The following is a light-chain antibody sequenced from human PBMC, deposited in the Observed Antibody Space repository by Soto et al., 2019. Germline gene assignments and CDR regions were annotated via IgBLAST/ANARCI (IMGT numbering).Light chain of an antibody. CDR3: QQYKYLWT. V-gene: IGKV3-15*01. J-gene: IGKJ1*01. CDR1: ESISSH. CDR2: EAS. Sequence: EIVMTQSPATLSVSPGEEVTLSCRASESISSHLAWYQQRPGRSPRLLIHEASTRATGISARFSGSGSRTEFTLTISSLQSEDCEVYYCQQYKYLWTFGQGTRVELK.